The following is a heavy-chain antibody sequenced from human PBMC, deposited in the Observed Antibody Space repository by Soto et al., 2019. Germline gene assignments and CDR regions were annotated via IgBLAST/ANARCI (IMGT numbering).Heavy chain of an antibody. Sequence: QVQLVQSGEEVRKPGSSVKVSCKASGYIFVNYDIAWVRQAPAQEIEWMGWISPYSGNTHYASKLQGRLTMTTDTSTSTAYMDLGSLTSVDTAVYYCAMVDNYVTPTPQDVWGQGTTVTVSS. CDR3: AMVDNYVTPTPQDV. CDR2: ISPYSGNT. D-gene: IGHD3-16*01. CDR1: GYIFVNYD. J-gene: IGHJ6*02. V-gene: IGHV1-18*01.